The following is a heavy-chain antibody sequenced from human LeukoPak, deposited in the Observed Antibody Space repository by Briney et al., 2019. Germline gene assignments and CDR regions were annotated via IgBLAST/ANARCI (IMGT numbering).Heavy chain of an antibody. D-gene: IGHD6-19*01. V-gene: IGHV3-30*04. CDR1: GFTFSSYA. Sequence: PGRSLRLSCAASGFTFSSYAMHWVRQAPGKGLEWVAVISYDGSNKYYADSVKGRFTISRDNSKNTLYLQMNSLRAEDTAEYYCARDRASSGWYSVDYWGQGTLVTVSS. CDR2: ISYDGSNK. J-gene: IGHJ4*02. CDR3: ARDRASSGWYSVDY.